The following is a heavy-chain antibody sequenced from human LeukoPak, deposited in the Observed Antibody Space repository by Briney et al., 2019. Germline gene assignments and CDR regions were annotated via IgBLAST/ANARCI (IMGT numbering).Heavy chain of an antibody. CDR2: ISWNSGSI. V-gene: IGHV3-9*01. CDR1: GFTFDDYA. CDR3: AKDLYDSSGFDY. J-gene: IGHJ4*02. Sequence: GRSLRLSCAASGFTFDDYAMHWVRQAPGKGLEWVSGISWNSGSIGYANSVKGRFTISRDNAKNSLYLQMNSLRAEDTALYYCAKDLYDSSGFDYWGQGTLVTVSS. D-gene: IGHD3-22*01.